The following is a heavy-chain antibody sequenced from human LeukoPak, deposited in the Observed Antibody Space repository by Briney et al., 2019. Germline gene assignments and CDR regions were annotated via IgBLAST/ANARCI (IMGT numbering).Heavy chain of an antibody. V-gene: IGHV1-24*01. J-gene: IGHJ4*02. Sequence: GASVKVSCKVSGYTLTELSMHWVRQAPGKGPEWMGGFDPEDGETIYAQKFQGRVTMTEDTSTDTAYMELSSLRSEDTAVYYCATAGGSGKNYYFDYWGQGTLVTVSS. CDR3: ATAGGSGKNYYFDY. D-gene: IGHD3-10*01. CDR1: GYTLTELS. CDR2: FDPEDGET.